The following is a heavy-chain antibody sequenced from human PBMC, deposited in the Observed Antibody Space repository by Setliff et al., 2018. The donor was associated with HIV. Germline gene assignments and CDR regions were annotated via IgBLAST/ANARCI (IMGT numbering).Heavy chain of an antibody. V-gene: IGHV4-34*01. Sequence: SETLSLTCAVYGQSISGYYWSWIRQTPGKGLEWIGEINHGGDTNYNPSLKSRVTISVGSSYNHFSLKLSSVTAADTAVYYCARGSLYSSSSCFDYWGQGTLVTVSS. CDR3: ARGSLYSSSSCFDY. D-gene: IGHD6-13*01. CDR1: GQSISGYY. J-gene: IGHJ4*02. CDR2: INHGGDT.